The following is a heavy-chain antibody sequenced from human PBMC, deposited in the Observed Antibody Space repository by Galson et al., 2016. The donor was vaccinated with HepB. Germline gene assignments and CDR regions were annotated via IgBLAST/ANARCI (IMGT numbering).Heavy chain of an antibody. CDR1: GFALSSYG. Sequence: SLRLSCAVSGFALSSYGMHWVRQVPGKGLEWVADISFDGGKQHYADSVKGRFSISRDTSRVYLQMSSLTPADTGLSYCAGDYSYSSNWPGYWGQGTLVIVAS. CDR2: ISFDGGKQ. CDR3: AGDYSYSSNWPGY. J-gene: IGHJ4*02. V-gene: IGHV3-30*03. D-gene: IGHD7-27*01.